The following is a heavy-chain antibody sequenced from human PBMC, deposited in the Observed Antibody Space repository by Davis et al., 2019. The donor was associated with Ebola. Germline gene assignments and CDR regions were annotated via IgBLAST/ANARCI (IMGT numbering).Heavy chain of an antibody. J-gene: IGHJ4*02. CDR1: GGSISSYY. CDR2: IYYSGST. D-gene: IGHD3-22*01. Sequence: LRLSCTVSGGSISSYYWSWIRQPPGKGLEWIGYIYYSGSTNYNPSLKSRVTISVDTSKNQFSLKLSSVTAADTAVYYCARYSDSSGYLDYWGQGTLVTVSS. V-gene: IGHV4-59*08. CDR3: ARYSDSSGYLDY.